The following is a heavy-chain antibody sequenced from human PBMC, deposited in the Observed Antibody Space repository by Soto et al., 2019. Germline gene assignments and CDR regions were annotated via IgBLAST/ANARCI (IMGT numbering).Heavy chain of an antibody. J-gene: IGHJ4*02. V-gene: IGHV3-7*03. CDR2: IKHDGSVQ. D-gene: IGHD4-4*01. CDR1: GFTFSGYW. CDR3: AGAPYSNAWYLFDL. Sequence: QLVESGGGLVQPGGSLRLSCEASGFTFSGYWMSWVRQAPGKGLEWVADIKHDGSVQYYVDSVKGRLTISRDNAKKQLYLQMHGLRAEDTALYYCAGAPYSNAWYLFDLWGQGTLVTVSS.